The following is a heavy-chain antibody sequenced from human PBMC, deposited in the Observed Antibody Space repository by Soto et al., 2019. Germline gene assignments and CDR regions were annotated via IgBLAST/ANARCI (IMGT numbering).Heavy chain of an antibody. V-gene: IGHV1-46*01. CDR3: ARVDALYRNYYYGMDF. CDR2: INPSGGST. D-gene: IGHD2-2*02. J-gene: IGHJ6*02. Sequence: ASVKVSCKASGYTFTSYYMHWVRQAPGQGLEWMGIINPSGGSTSYAQKFQGRVTMTRDTSTSTVYMELSSLRSEDTAVYYCARVDALYRNYYYGMDFWGQGTTVTVSS. CDR1: GYTFTSYY.